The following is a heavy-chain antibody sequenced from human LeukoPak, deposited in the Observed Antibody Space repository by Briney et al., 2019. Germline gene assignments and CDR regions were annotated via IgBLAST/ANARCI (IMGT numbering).Heavy chain of an antibody. D-gene: IGHD6-13*01. Sequence: GASVKVSCKASGGTFSSYAISWVRQAPGQGLEWMGGIIPIFGTANYAQKFQGRVTITTDEPTSAAYMELSSLRSEDTAVYYCARGKSSSWYPTDAFDIWGQGTMVTVSS. V-gene: IGHV1-69*05. CDR3: ARGKSSSWYPTDAFDI. J-gene: IGHJ3*02. CDR1: GGTFSSYA. CDR2: IIPIFGTA.